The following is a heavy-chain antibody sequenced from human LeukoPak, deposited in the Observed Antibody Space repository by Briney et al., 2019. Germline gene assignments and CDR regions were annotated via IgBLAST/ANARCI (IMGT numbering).Heavy chain of an antibody. V-gene: IGHV3-23*01. CDR3: ARGAYGGNSFDY. Sequence: PGGSLRLSCAASGFTFSNYAMSWVRQAPGKGLKWVSGISDSGGSTYYADSVKGRFTISRDNSKNTLYLQMNSLRGEDTAVYYCARGAYGGNSFDYWGQGTLVTVSS. CDR1: GFTFSNYA. J-gene: IGHJ4*02. D-gene: IGHD4-23*01. CDR2: ISDSGGST.